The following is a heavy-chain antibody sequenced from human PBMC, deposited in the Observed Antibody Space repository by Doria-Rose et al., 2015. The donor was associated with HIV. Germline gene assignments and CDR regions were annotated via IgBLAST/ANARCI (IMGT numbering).Heavy chain of an antibody. J-gene: IGHJ4*02. V-gene: IGHV2-26*01. CDR1: GVSLSSPGMG. Sequence: QESGPVLMKPTETLTLTCTVSGVSLSSPGMGVSWIRQPPGKALEWLANTFSDDERSYKTSLKSRLTISRGTSKSQVVLTMTDMDPVDTATYYCARIKSSRWYHKYYFDFWGQGTLVIVSA. CDR3: ARIKSSRWYHKYYFDF. D-gene: IGHD6-13*01. CDR2: TFSDDER.